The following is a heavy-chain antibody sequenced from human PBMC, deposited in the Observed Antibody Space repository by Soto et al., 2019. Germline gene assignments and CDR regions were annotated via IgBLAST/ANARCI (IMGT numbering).Heavy chain of an antibody. J-gene: IGHJ6*03. V-gene: IGHV3-20*01. CDR3: ARAGDYGNYYYYMDV. CDR1: GFTFDDYG. CDR2: INWNGGST. Sequence: GSLRLSCAASGFTFDDYGMSWVRQAPGKGLEWVSGINWNGGSTGYADSVKGRFTISRDNAKNSLYLRMNSLRAEDTALYHCARAGDYGNYYYYMDVWGKGTTVTVSS. D-gene: IGHD4-17*01.